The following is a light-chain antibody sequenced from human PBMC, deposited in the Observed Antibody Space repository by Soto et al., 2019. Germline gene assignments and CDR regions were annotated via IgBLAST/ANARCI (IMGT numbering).Light chain of an antibody. Sequence: QSALTQPRSVSGSPGQSVTISCSGSSSDVGGYNYVSWYQQQPGKAPKLLIYDVTIRTSGVSDRFSGSKSGNTASLTISDLQAEDDGDYYCCSYAGTYTLFVFGTGTKVTVL. CDR1: SSDVGGYNY. CDR3: CSYAGTYTLFV. J-gene: IGLJ1*01. V-gene: IGLV2-11*01. CDR2: DVT.